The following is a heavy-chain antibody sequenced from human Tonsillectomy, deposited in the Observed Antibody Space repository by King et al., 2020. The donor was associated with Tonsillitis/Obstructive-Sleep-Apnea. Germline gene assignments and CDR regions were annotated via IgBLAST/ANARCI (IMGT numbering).Heavy chain of an antibody. D-gene: IGHD6-6*01. CDR2: LWAEGSTK. V-gene: IGHV3-33*01. CDR1: GFTFSNYG. CDR3: TRDRCSSPFDC. J-gene: IGHJ4*02. Sequence: VQLVESGGGVVQPGRSLRLSCAASGFTFSNYGMHWFRQAPGTGLEGVDVLWAEGSTKVYAASVKGRFTISRDNSKNTLYLQMNNLRATATAVYYCTRDRCSSPFDCWGQGTLVTVSS.